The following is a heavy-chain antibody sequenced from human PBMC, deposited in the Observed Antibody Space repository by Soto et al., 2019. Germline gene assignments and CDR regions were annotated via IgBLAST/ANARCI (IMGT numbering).Heavy chain of an antibody. J-gene: IGHJ6*02. V-gene: IGHV3-30*03. D-gene: IGHD2-2*01. CDR3: ARDFRGINCSSTSCYYYYGMDV. CDR1: GFTFSSYS. Sequence: GGSLRLSCAACGFTFSSYSMNWVRQAPGKGLEWVAVISYDGSNKYYADSVKGRFTISRDNSKNTLYLQMNSLRAEDTAVYYSARDFRGINCSSTSCYYYYGMDVWGQGTTVTVSS. CDR2: ISYDGSNK.